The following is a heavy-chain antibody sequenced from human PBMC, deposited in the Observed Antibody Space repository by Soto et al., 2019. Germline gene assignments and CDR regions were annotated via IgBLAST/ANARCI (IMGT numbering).Heavy chain of an antibody. Sequence: QVYLVQSGAEVKKPGSSVKISCKASGGIFSSNTINWVRQAAGQGLEWMGGIIPLFGTANYAEKFQGRVTITSDKSTMTAYMELTSLRSEDTAVYYCASKAACGGDCYAFDSWGQGTLVTVSS. CDR2: IIPLFGTA. CDR1: GGIFSSNT. CDR3: ASKAACGGDCYAFDS. D-gene: IGHD2-21*02. V-gene: IGHV1-69*06. J-gene: IGHJ4*02.